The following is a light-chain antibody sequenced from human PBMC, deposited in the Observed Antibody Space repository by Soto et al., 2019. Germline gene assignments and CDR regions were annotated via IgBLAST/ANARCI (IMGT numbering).Light chain of an antibody. J-gene: IGLJ1*01. Sequence: QSVLTQPASVSGSPGQSITISCTGTSSDVGGYNYVSWYQQHPDKAPKLMIYEVSNRPSGVSNRFSGSKSGNTASLTISGPQAEDEADYYCSSYTSSSTYVFGTGTKVTVL. V-gene: IGLV2-14*01. CDR2: EVS. CDR3: SSYTSSSTYV. CDR1: SSDVGGYNY.